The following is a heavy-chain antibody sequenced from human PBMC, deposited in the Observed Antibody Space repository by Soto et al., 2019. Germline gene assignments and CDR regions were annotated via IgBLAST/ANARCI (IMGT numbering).Heavy chain of an antibody. V-gene: IGHV3-15*07. D-gene: IGHD3-3*01. CDR3: ATEVTPDYDFWSGYMISRLMLDY. CDR1: GFTFSNAW. CDR2: IKSKTDGGPT. Sequence: EVQLVESGGGLVKPGGSLSLSCAASGFTFSNAWMNWVRQAPGKGLERVGRIKSKTDGGPTDYAAPVKGRLTISRDDSNNTLYLQMSSLKAEDTAVYYCATEVTPDYDFWSGYMISRLMLDYWGQGTLVTVSS. J-gene: IGHJ4*02.